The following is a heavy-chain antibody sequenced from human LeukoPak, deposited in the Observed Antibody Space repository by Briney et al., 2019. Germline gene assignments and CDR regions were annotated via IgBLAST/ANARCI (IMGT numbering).Heavy chain of an antibody. J-gene: IGHJ4*03. V-gene: IGHV3-30*18. CDR2: ISYDGSNE. CDR3: AKDQRWLQYYFDY. Sequence: GGSLRLSCAASGFTFRSFGMHWVRQAPGKGLEWVAVISYDGSNEYYADSVKGRFTISRDNSKNTLYLQMNSLRAEDTAVYFCAKDQRWLQYYFDYWGQGTTVTVSS. D-gene: IGHD5-24*01. CDR1: GFTFRSFG.